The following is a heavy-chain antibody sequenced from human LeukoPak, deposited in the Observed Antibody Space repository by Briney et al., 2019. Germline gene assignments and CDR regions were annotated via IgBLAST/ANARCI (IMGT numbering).Heavy chain of an antibody. V-gene: IGHV1-2*02. D-gene: IGHD6-19*01. CDR1: GYTFTGYY. J-gene: IGHJ4*02. CDR2: INPNSGGT. CDR3: ARVSRTYSSGLVY. Sequence: ASVKVSCKASGYTFTGYYMHWVRQAPGQGLEWMGWINPNSGGTNYAQKFQGRVTMTRDTSISTAYMELSRLISDDTAVYYCARVSRTYSSGLVYWGQGTLVTVSS.